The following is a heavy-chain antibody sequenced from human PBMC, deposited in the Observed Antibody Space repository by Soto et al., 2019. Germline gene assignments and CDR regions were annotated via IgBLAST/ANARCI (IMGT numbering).Heavy chain of an antibody. CDR3: VRQCRLRFLEWLSYNWFDP. Sequence: SETLSLTCAVYGGSFSGYYWSWIRQPPGKGLEWIGEINHSGSTNYNPSLKSRVTISVDTSKNQFSLKLSSVTAADTAVYYCVRQCRLRFLEWLSYNWFDPWGQGTLVTVSS. D-gene: IGHD3-3*01. CDR1: GGSFSGYY. V-gene: IGHV4-34*01. CDR2: INHSGST. J-gene: IGHJ5*02.